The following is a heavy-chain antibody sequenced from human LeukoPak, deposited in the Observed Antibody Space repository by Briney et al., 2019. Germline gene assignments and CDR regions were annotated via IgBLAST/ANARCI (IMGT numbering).Heavy chain of an antibody. D-gene: IGHD3-9*01. J-gene: IGHJ6*04. CDR2: IYYSGST. Sequence: SETLSLTCTVSGGSISSYYWSWIRQPPGKGLEWIGYIYYSGSTDTNPSPKTRFTISVDTSKNQISMNLSPVTVAETAVYYCARVRYDILTGYDYYYYYSRDVWGKGRTVTVAS. V-gene: IGHV4-59*01. CDR1: GGSISSYY. CDR3: ARVRYDILTGYDYYYYYSRDV.